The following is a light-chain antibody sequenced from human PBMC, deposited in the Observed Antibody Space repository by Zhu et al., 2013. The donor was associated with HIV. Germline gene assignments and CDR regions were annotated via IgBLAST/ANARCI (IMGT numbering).Light chain of an antibody. J-gene: IGKJ5*01. CDR3: QQYAGSPIT. CDR2: GTS. V-gene: IGKV3-20*01. CDR1: QRIGGSY. Sequence: EIVLTQSPGTLSLSPGERATLSCRASQRIGGSYLAWFQQKPGQAPRLLIYGTSSRTTGIPDRFSGSGSETDFTLTISRLEPEDFAVYYCQQYAGSPITFGQGTRLE.